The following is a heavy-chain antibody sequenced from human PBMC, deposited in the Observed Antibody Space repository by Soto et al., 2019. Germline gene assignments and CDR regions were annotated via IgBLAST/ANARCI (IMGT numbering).Heavy chain of an antibody. J-gene: IGHJ6*02. CDR3: AREGPAPYYYYGMDV. V-gene: IGHV1-18*01. Sequence: QVQLVQSGGEVKKPGASVKVSCKTSGYSFTTYGISWVRQAPGQGLEWMGWISGYNGNTHYAQKFQCRVSMTTDTSTSTAYMELRSLRSDDTAVYYCAREGPAPYYYYGMDVWGQGTTVTVSS. CDR2: ISGYNGNT. CDR1: GYSFTTYG.